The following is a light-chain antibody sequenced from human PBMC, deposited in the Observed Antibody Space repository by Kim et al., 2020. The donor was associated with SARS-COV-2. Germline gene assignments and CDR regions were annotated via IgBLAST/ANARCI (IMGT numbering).Light chain of an antibody. J-gene: IGKJ1*01. CDR1: QSVRSTY. V-gene: IGKV3-20*01. CDR3: QQYGKSPSWT. Sequence: EIVLTQSPGTLSLSPGERATLSCRASQSVRSTYLAWYQLKPGQAPRLLIYGASSRATGIPDRFSGSGSGTDFTLTISRLEPEDFALYYCQQYGKSPSWTFGQGTKVDIK. CDR2: GAS.